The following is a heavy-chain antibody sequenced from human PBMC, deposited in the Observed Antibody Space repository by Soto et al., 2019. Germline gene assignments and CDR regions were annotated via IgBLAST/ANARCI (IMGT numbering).Heavy chain of an antibody. CDR1: GYAFTNYG. D-gene: IGHD3-22*01. Sequence: GASVKVSCKASGYAFTNYGISWVRQAPGQGLEWMGWISAYNGNTKYAQKLQGRVTMTTDTSTSTAYMELRSLRSDDTAVYYCARDFYDSVDAFDIWGQGTMVTVSS. J-gene: IGHJ3*02. V-gene: IGHV1-18*01. CDR2: ISAYNGNT. CDR3: ARDFYDSVDAFDI.